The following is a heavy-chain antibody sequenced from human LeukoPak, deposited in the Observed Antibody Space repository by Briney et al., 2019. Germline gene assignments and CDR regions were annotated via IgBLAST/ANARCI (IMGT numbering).Heavy chain of an antibody. CDR1: GASISSSY. CDR3: ARRGYCSGGTCLTFDL. J-gene: IGHJ4*02. Sequence: SETLSLTCTVSGASISSSYWSWIRQPPGKGLEWIGYIYYSGTTNYNPSLKSRLTLSVDTSKNQFSLKLSSVTAADTAVYYCARRGYCSGGTCLTFDLWGQGTLVTVSS. D-gene: IGHD2-15*01. V-gene: IGHV4-59*08. CDR2: IYYSGTT.